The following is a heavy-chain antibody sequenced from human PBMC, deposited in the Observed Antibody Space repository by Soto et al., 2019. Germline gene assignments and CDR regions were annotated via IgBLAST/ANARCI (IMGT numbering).Heavy chain of an antibody. J-gene: IGHJ5*02. CDR1: GGSISNYY. CDR3: ARDRADSSSWYWLDP. Sequence: QVQLQESGPGLVKPSETLSLTCTVSGGSISNYYWNWIRQAPGKGLEWIGFISYRGNTNYNPSVKRRVSISVDSSKNQFSRKLSSVTAADTAVYYCARDRADSSSWYWLDPWGQGTLVTVSS. CDR2: ISYRGNT. D-gene: IGHD6-13*01. V-gene: IGHV4-59*01.